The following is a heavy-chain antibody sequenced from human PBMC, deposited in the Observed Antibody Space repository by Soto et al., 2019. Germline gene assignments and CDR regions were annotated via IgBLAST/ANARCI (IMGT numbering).Heavy chain of an antibody. Sequence: QVQLVQSGAEVKKPGASVKVSCKASGYTFTSYDINWVRQATGQGLEWMGWMNPNSGNTGYAQKVQCRATVTRNTSISRGYMELSSLRSGDTAVYYCAGGGSSSGWHAADYWGQGTLVTDSS. CDR1: GYTFTSYD. CDR3: AGGGSSSGWHAADY. J-gene: IGHJ4*02. CDR2: MNPNSGNT. V-gene: IGHV1-8*01. D-gene: IGHD6-19*01.